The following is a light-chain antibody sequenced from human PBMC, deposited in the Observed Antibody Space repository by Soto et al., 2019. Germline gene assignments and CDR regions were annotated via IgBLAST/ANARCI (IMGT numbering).Light chain of an antibody. Sequence: DIVMTQSPDSLAVSLGERASINCKSSQTILHNSNNKNYLAWFQQKPGQPPKLLIYWASTRESGVPDRFSGSESGEDFTLTISSLQAEDVAVYYCQQYYSAPLAFGGGTKVEIK. CDR1: QTILHNSNNKNY. CDR3: QQYYSAPLA. V-gene: IGKV4-1*01. CDR2: WAS. J-gene: IGKJ4*01.